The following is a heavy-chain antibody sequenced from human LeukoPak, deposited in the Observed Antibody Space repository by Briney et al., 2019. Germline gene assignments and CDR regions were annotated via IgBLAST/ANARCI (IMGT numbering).Heavy chain of an antibody. CDR2: TYYRSKWYN. D-gene: IGHD6-6*01. V-gene: IGHV6-1*01. CDR1: GDSVSTNSAT. Sequence: SQTLSLTCAISGDSVSTNSATWTWLRQSPSRGLEWLGRTYYRSKWYNDYAVSVKSRITINPDTSKNQFSLQLNSVTPEDTAVYYCARSHHSYYFDYWGQGALVTVSS. CDR3: ARSHHSYYFDY. J-gene: IGHJ4*02.